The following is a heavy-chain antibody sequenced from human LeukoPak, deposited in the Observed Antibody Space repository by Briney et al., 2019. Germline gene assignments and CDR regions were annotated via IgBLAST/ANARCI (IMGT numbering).Heavy chain of an antibody. CDR3: AQRRVLGVDYRFDP. J-gene: IGHJ5*02. CDR2: IYWDDDE. Sequence: SGPTLVKPTQTLTLTCTFSGFSLSTSAVGVGWIRQPPGKALEWLALIYWDDDEHYNPSLKSRLTITKDTSKNQVVLRMTNMDPVDTATYYCAQRRVLGVDYRFDPWGQGTLVTVSS. D-gene: IGHD1-26*01. V-gene: IGHV2-5*02. CDR1: GFSLSTSAVG.